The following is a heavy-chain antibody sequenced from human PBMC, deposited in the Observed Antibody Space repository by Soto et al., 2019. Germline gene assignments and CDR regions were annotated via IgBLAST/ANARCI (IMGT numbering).Heavy chain of an antibody. V-gene: IGHV5-51*01. CDR3: ARQDCSSTSCYRFRPWFDP. CDR1: GYSFTSNW. D-gene: IGHD2-2*01. J-gene: IGHJ5*02. Sequence: PGESLKISCKGSGYSFTSNWIGWVRQMPGKGLEWMGIIYPGDSDTRYSPSFQGQVTISADKSISTAYLQWSSLKASDTAMYYCARQDCSSTSCYRFRPWFDPWGQGTLVTVSS. CDR2: IYPGDSDT.